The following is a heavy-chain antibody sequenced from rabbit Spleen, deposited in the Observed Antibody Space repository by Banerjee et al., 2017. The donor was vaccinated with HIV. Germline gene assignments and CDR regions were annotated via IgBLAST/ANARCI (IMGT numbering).Heavy chain of an antibody. CDR1: GVSLNDKDV. Sequence: QEQVKETGGGLVQPGGSLTLSCKASGVSLNDKDVMCWVRQAPGKGLEWIACINAATAKPVYATWAKGRFTISRTSSTTVTLRMTSLTAADRATYFCARDLVGVIGWNFYLWGQGTLVTVS. CDR3: ARDLVGVIGWNFYL. D-gene: IGHD1-1*01. J-gene: IGHJ4*01. CDR2: INAATAKP. V-gene: IGHV1S45*01.